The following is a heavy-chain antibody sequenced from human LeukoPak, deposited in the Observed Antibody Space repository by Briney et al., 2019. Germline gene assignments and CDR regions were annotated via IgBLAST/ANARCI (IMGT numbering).Heavy chain of an antibody. CDR2: IYYSGST. Sequence: SETLSLTCTVSGGSISSSSYYWGWIRQPPGKGLEWIGSIYYSGSTYYNPSLKSRVTISVDTSKNQFSLKLSSVTAADTAVYYCARLGGRWLQSVDYWGQGTLVTVSS. V-gene: IGHV4-39*01. CDR3: ARLGGRWLQSVDY. D-gene: IGHD5-24*01. CDR1: GGSISSSSYY. J-gene: IGHJ4*02.